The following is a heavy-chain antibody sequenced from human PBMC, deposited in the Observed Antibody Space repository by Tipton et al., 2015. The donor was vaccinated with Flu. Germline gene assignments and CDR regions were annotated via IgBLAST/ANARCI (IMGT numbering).Heavy chain of an antibody. CDR3: ARQLGGGDCY. Sequence: SLRLSCAASGFTFSTYWMTWVRQAPGKGLEWVANIKQGGSVKYYVDSVKGRFTISRDNAKNSLYLQMNSLRAEDTAVYYCARQLGGGDCYWGQGTLVTVSS. CDR1: GFTFSTYW. J-gene: IGHJ4*02. CDR2: IKQGGSVK. D-gene: IGHD2-21*01. V-gene: IGHV3-7*03.